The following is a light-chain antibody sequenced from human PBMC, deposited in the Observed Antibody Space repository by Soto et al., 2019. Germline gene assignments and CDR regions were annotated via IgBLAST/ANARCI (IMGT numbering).Light chain of an antibody. V-gene: IGKV3D-15*01. J-gene: IGKJ1*01. CDR3: QQYDNWLGT. CDR1: QSVDSN. CDR2: GAS. Sequence: EIVMTQSPATLSVSPGERATLSCRASQSVDSNLAWYQQTPGQAPRLLIYGASTRATAIPARFSGSGSGTEFTLTIGSLQSEDFAVYYCQQYDNWLGTFGQGTKVEVK.